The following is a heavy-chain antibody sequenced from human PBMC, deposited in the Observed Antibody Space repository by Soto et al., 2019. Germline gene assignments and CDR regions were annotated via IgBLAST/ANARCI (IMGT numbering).Heavy chain of an antibody. D-gene: IGHD3-10*01. CDR1: GNTFTSYY. Sequence: ASVKVSCKASGNTFTSYYMHWVRQAPGQGLEWMGIINPSGGSTSYAQKFHGRVTMTRATSTSTVYMELSSLRSEDTAVYYCARALYYFEYYFDYWGQGTLVTGAS. V-gene: IGHV1-46*03. CDR3: ARALYYFEYYFDY. CDR2: INPSGGST. J-gene: IGHJ4*02.